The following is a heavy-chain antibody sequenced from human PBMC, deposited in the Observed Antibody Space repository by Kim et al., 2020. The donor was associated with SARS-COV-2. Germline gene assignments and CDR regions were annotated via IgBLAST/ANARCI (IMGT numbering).Heavy chain of an antibody. D-gene: IGHD5-18*01. CDR1: GFTLSTYW. CDR3: AREDGIDTAMVYFDY. V-gene: IGHV3-7*03. CDR2: IKQDGSGE. Sequence: GGSLRLSCAASGFTLSTYWMSWVRQAPGKGLEWVATIKQDGSGEYYVDSVKGRFTISRDNTKNLLFLQMNGLTADDTAMYYCAREDGIDTAMVYFDYWGQGTLVTVSS. J-gene: IGHJ4*02.